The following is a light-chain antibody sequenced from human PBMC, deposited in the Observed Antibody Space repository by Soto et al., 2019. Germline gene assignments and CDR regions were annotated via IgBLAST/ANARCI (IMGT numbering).Light chain of an antibody. Sequence: QSALTQPASVSGSPEQSITISCTGTSSDIGAYNSVSWYQQHPGKAPKLMIYEVSNRPSGVSSRFSASKSGNTASLTISGLQAEDEADYYCSSRTTNNPYVFGTGTKVTVL. CDR2: EVS. CDR1: SSDIGAYNS. J-gene: IGLJ1*01. CDR3: SSRTTNNPYV. V-gene: IGLV2-14*01.